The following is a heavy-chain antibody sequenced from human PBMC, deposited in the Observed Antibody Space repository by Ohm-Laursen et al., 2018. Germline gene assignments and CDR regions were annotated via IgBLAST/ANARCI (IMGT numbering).Heavy chain of an antibody. CDR1: EITLSSNY. D-gene: IGHD6-6*01. J-gene: IGHJ4*02. CDR3: ASRDSSSPGDY. CDR2: MYKDGRT. V-gene: IGHV3-66*01. Sequence: SLRLSCSASEITLSSNYMRWVRQAPGKGLEWASVMYKDGRTYYEESVKGRFTISRDNSKNTLYLQMNNLRAEDTAVYYCASRDSSSPGDYWGQGTLVTVSS.